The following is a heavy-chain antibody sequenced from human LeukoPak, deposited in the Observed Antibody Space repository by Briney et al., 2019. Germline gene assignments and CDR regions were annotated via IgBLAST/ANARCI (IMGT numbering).Heavy chain of an antibody. V-gene: IGHV1-2*02. CDR1: GYTFTGYY. CDR2: INPNSGGT. Sequence: ASVKVSCKASGYTFTGYYMHWVRQAPGQGLEWMGWINPNSGGTNYAQKFQGRVTMTRDMSTSTVYMELSSLRSEDTAVYYCAVDIVGALDAFDIWGQGTMVTVSS. CDR3: AVDIVGALDAFDI. J-gene: IGHJ3*02. D-gene: IGHD1-26*01.